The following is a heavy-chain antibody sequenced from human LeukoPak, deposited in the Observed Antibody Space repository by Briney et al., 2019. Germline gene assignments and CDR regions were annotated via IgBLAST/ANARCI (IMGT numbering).Heavy chain of an antibody. Sequence: ASVKVSCKASGYSFTTYGITWVRQAPGQGLEWMGWISAYSGDARYAQNFQGRVTLTRDTSSKTGYMELGSLTSDDTAVYYCTINFGVADAWGQGTLVTVSS. CDR2: ISAYSGDA. V-gene: IGHV1-18*01. CDR1: GYSFTTYG. J-gene: IGHJ5*02. D-gene: IGHD3-3*01. CDR3: TINFGVADA.